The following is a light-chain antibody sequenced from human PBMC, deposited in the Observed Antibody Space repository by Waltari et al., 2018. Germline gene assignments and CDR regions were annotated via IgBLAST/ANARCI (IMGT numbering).Light chain of an antibody. CDR2: WAS. CDR3: QQFYSTPLT. CDR1: QTIFYSSTNKNY. V-gene: IGKV4-1*01. J-gene: IGKJ4*01. Sequence: LAVSLGERATINCQSSQTIFYSSTNKNYLAWYQQKPGQPPKLLIYWASTRESGVPDRFSGSGSGTDFSLTISSLQAEDVAVYYCQQFYSTPLTFGGGTKVEIK.